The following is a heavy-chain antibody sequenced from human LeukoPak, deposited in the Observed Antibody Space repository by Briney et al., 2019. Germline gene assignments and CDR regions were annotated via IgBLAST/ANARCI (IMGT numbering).Heavy chain of an antibody. D-gene: IGHD3-10*01. CDR3: AKDWYGSGSYDY. Sequence: PGRSLRLSCAASGFTFSSYGMHWVRQAPGKGLEWVAVISYDGSNKYYADSVKGRFTISRDNSKNTLYLQMNSLRAEDTVVYYCAKDWYGSGSYDYWGQGTLVTVSS. J-gene: IGHJ4*02. CDR2: ISYDGSNK. CDR1: GFTFSSYG. V-gene: IGHV3-30*18.